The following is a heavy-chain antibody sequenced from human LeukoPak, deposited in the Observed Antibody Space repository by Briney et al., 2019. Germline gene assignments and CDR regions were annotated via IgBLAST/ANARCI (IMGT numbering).Heavy chain of an antibody. CDR2: ISWKGGSI. CDR3: AKARRDGYNSWGIFDY. J-gene: IGHJ4*02. CDR1: GFTFSTYW. Sequence: GGSLRLSCSASGFTFSTYWMTSVRQPPGKGLEWVSGISWKGGSIGYADSVKGRFTISRDNAKNSLYLQMNSLRAEDMALYYCAKARRDGYNSWGIFDYWGQGTLVTVSS. D-gene: IGHD5-24*01. V-gene: IGHV3-9*03.